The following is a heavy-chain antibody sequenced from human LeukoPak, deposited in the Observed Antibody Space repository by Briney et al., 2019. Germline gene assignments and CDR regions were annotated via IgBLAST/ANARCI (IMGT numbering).Heavy chain of an antibody. CDR2: ISSSSSYI. J-gene: IGHJ4*02. D-gene: IGHD3-10*01. CDR1: GFTFSSYS. V-gene: IGHV3-21*01. Sequence: PGGSLRLSCAASGFTFSSYSMNWVRQAPGKGLEWVSSISSSSSYIYYADSVKGRFTISRDNAKNSLYLLMNSLRAEDTAVYYCARDRGSYGSGSYIDYWGQGTLVTVSS. CDR3: ARDRGSYGSGSYIDY.